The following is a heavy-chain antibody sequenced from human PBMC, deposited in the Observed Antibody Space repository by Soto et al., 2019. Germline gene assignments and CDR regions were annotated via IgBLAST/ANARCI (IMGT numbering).Heavy chain of an antibody. CDR1: GFTFSSYG. CDR3: ARGDDNSGYYYAFDY. J-gene: IGHJ4*02. D-gene: IGHD3-22*01. CDR2: ISGSGRTI. V-gene: IGHV3-48*03. Sequence: PGGSLRLSCEASGFTFSSYGMNLVRQAPGKGLEWVSYISGSGRTISYADSVKGRFTISRDSAKKSLFLQMNSLRAEDTALYYCARGDDNSGYYYAFDYWGQGTPGTVSS.